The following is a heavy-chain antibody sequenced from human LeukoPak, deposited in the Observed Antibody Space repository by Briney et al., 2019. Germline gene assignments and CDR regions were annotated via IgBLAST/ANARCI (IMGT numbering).Heavy chain of an antibody. V-gene: IGHV3-48*02. J-gene: IGHJ4*02. CDR2: ISSSSSTI. CDR3: AREGEETRDSSGYYEEGFDY. D-gene: IGHD3-22*01. Sequence: GGSLRLSCAASGFTFSSYSMTWVRQAPGKGLEWVSYISSSSSTIYYADCVKGRFTISRDNAKTSLYLQMNSLRDEDTAVYYCAREGEETRDSSGYYEEGFDYWGQGTLVTVSS. CDR1: GFTFSSYS.